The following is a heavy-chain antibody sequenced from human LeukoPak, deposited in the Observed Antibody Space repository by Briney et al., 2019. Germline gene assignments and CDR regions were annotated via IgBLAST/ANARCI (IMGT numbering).Heavy chain of an antibody. CDR2: IYYSGST. V-gene: IGHV4-39*07. Sequence: SETLSLTCTVSGGSISSSSYYWGWIRQPPGKGLEWIGSIYYSGSTYYNPSLKSRVTMSVDTSKNQFSLKLSSVTAADTAVYYCARGPITYDSSGYPIDYWGQGTLVTVSS. D-gene: IGHD3-22*01. CDR3: ARGPITYDSSGYPIDY. J-gene: IGHJ4*02. CDR1: GGSISSSSYY.